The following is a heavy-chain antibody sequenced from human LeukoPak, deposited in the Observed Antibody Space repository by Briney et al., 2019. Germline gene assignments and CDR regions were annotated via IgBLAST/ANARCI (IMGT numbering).Heavy chain of an antibody. Sequence: SETLSLTCTVSGGSISSYYWSWIRQPPGTGLGWIGYTYYTGSTNYNPSLKSRVTISVDTSKNQFSLKLNSVTAADTAVYYCARESTEDDAFDIWGQGTMVTVSS. CDR2: TYYTGST. CDR3: ARESTEDDAFDI. CDR1: GGSISSYY. V-gene: IGHV4-59*01. J-gene: IGHJ3*02.